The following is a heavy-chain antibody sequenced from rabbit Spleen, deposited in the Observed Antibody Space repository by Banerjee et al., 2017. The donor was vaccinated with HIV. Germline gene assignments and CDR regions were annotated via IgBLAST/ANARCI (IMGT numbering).Heavy chain of an antibody. V-gene: IGHV1S40*01. CDR3: ARGSAAMTMLITGYYLGL. CDR2: INAITGKA. Sequence: QSLEESGGDLVKPGASLTLSCKASGFAFSEKAVMCWVRQAPGKGLTWIACINAITGKAVYANWAKGRSTFSKTSSTTVTLQMTSLTVADTATYFCARGSAAMTMLITGYYLGLWGQGTLVTVS. D-gene: IGHD2-1*01. J-gene: IGHJ4*01. CDR1: GFAFSEKAV.